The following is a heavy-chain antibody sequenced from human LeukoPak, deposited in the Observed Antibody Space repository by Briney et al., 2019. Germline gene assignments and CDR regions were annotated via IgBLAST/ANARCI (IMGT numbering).Heavy chain of an antibody. J-gene: IGHJ4*02. D-gene: IGHD2-21*02. V-gene: IGHV1-3*02. Sequence: ASVKVSCKASGYTFTNYALHWVRQAPGQRLEWMGWTNGATGNTRFSQDFQGRLTITIDTSASTAYMELSSLRSEDTAVYYCARSPGGDARTWLDYWGQGALVTVSS. CDR2: TNGATGNT. CDR1: GYTFTNYA. CDR3: ARSPGGDARTWLDY.